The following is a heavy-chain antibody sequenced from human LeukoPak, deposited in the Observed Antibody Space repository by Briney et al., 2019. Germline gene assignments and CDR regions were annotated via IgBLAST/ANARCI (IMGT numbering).Heavy chain of an antibody. CDR2: INPSGGST. CDR3: ARDLYYGSGLFDC. CDR1: GYTFTNYY. V-gene: IGHV1-46*01. D-gene: IGHD3-10*01. J-gene: IGHJ4*02. Sequence: ASVKVSCKASGYTFTNYYIHLVRQAPGQGLEWMGIINPSGGSTKYAQKFQGRVTMTRDTSTSTVYMELSSLSSEDTAVYYCARDLYYGSGLFDCWGQGTLVTVSS.